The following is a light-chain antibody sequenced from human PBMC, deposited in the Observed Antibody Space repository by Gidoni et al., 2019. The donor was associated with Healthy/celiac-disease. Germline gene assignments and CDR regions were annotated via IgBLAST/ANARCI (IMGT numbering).Light chain of an antibody. V-gene: IGKV1-39*01. CDR1: QSISSY. J-gene: IGKJ4*01. CDR2: AAS. CDR3: QQSYSTPRT. Sequence: DIQMTHSPSSLSASVGDRVPITCRASQSISSYLNWYQQKPGKAPKLLIYAASSLQSGVPSRFSGSGSGTDFTLTSSSLQPEDFATYYCQQSYSTPRTFGGGTKVEIK.